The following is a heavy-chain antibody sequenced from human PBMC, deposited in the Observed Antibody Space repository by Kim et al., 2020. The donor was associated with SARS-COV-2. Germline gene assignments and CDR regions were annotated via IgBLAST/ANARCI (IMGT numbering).Heavy chain of an antibody. CDR1: GFTFSNYW. CDR2: INGDESST. V-gene: IGHV3-74*01. Sequence: GGSLRLSCAASGFTFSNYWMHWVRQAPGKGLVWVSRINGDESSTNYADSVKGRFTVSRDNAKDTLYLQMNNLRDEDTAMYYCIRYLREYDYWGQGALVTVSS. D-gene: IGHD6-6*01. CDR3: IRYLREYDY. J-gene: IGHJ4*02.